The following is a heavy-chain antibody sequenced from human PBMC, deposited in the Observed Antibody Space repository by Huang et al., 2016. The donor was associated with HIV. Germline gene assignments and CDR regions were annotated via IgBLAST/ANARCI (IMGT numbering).Heavy chain of an antibody. CDR1: GGSFSYYF. D-gene: IGHD3-10*01. CDR3: ARPKMTATPSDSSWSYFDF. CDR2: VIRRGSA. Sequence: QVRLEPWGPTLLKPSATLSLKCAVYGGSFSYYFWTWIRQSPVKGLEWLGEVIRRGSAIHNPSLRSRVSMSVDSSKNQFYLNLTSVTAADTAVYFCARPKMTATPSDSSWSYFDFWGRGTPVTVSS. V-gene: IGHV4-34*12. J-gene: IGHJ4*02.